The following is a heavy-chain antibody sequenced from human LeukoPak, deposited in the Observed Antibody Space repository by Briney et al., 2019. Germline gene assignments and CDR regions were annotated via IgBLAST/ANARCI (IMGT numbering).Heavy chain of an antibody. V-gene: IGHV4-34*01. J-gene: IGHJ4*02. CDR2: INHSGST. D-gene: IGHD6-19*01. CDR1: GDSFSGYY. Sequence: SETLSLTCAVYGDSFSGYYWSWIRQPPGKGLEWIGEINHSGSTNYNPSLKSRVTISVDTSKNQFSLKLSSVTAADTAVYYCARGLRVRQWGTRTRNYFDYWGQGTLVTVSS. CDR3: ARGLRVRQWGTRTRNYFDY.